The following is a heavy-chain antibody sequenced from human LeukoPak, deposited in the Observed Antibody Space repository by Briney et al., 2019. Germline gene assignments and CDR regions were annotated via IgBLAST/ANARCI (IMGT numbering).Heavy chain of an antibody. CDR3: AKGNSLSGSSSAPGH. CDR1: GFTFSTYA. J-gene: IGHJ4*02. Sequence: GGSLRLSCAASGFTFSTYALSWVRQAPGKGLEWVSTISGSGGGTYYADSMKGRLAISRDNSKNTLYLQMNSLRVDDTAVYYCAKGNSLSGSSSAPGHWGQGTLVTVSS. D-gene: IGHD6-6*01. CDR2: ISGSGGGT. V-gene: IGHV3-23*01.